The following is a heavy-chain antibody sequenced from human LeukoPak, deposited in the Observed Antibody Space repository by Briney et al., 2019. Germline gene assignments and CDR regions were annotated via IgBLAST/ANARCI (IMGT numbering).Heavy chain of an antibody. V-gene: IGHV1-3*01. CDR3: ARGRWSATTASYYLDF. CDR2: INAGNGNT. Sequence: ASVTVSCRASGYIFTDYAILWVRQAPGQRLEWLGWINAGNGNTKYSQNFQGRVTLTRDTSATTASMEMSSLRSEDTALYYCARGRWSATTASYYLDFWGLGTLVTVSS. J-gene: IGHJ4*02. CDR1: GYIFTDYA. D-gene: IGHD2-21*02.